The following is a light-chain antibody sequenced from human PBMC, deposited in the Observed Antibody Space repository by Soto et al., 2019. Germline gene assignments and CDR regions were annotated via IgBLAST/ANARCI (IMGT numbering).Light chain of an antibody. Sequence: DIQMTQSPSSLSVGDRVTIACRASQSIRGYLNWYQQIPGKAPKLLIYAAFNLQSGVPSRFSGSGSGTDFTLPISSLPPEDFATYYCQQSFSSPWPSAQGTKVDIK. CDR1: QSIRGY. V-gene: IGKV1-39*01. J-gene: IGKJ1*01. CDR3: QQSFSSPWP. CDR2: AAF.